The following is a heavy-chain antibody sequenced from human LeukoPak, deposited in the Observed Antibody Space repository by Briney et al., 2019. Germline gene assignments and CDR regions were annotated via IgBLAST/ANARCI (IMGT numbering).Heavy chain of an antibody. CDR1: GGSISSQY. CDR3: ARARVLNWFDP. J-gene: IGHJ5*02. V-gene: IGHV4-59*11. Sequence: PSETLSLTCTVSGGSISSQYWSWIRQPPGKGLEWIGYISYSGSTSYNPSLKSRVTISVDTSKNQFSLKLSSVTAADTAVYYCARARVLNWFDPWGQGTLDTVSS. CDR2: ISYSGST.